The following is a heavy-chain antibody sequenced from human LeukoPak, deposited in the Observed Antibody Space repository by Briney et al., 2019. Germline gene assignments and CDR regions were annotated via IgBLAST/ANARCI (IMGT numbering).Heavy chain of an antibody. D-gene: IGHD4-23*01. CDR2: IYTSGST. Sequence: SETLSLTCTVSGGSISSYYWSWIRQPARKGLEWIGRIYTSGSTNYNPSLKSRVTMSVDTSKNQFSLKLSSVTAADTAVYYCARDPVVVTPHAFDIWGQGTMVTVSS. J-gene: IGHJ3*02. CDR1: GGSISSYY. V-gene: IGHV4-4*07. CDR3: ARDPVVVTPHAFDI.